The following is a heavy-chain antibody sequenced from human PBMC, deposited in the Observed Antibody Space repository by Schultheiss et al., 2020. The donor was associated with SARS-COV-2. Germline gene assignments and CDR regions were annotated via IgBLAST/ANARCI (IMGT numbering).Heavy chain of an antibody. CDR3: ARVKGYSGYDYHPMIAYMDV. V-gene: IGHV3-23*01. J-gene: IGHJ6*02. CDR1: GFTFSSYG. CDR2: ISGSGGST. Sequence: GGSLRLSCAASGFTFSSYGMHWVRQAPGKGLEWVSAISGSGGSTYYADSVKGRFTISRDNSKNTLYLQMNSLRAEDTAVYYCARVKGYSGYDYHPMIAYMDVWGQGTTVTVSS. D-gene: IGHD5-12*01.